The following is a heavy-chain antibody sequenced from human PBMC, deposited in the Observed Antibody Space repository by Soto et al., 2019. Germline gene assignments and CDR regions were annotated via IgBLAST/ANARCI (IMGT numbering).Heavy chain of an antibody. D-gene: IGHD4-17*01. CDR1: GYTFTSYA. CDR3: ARNTLRFDY. J-gene: IGHJ4*02. V-gene: IGHV1-3*01. Sequence: QVQLVQSGAEVKKPGASVKVSCKASGYTFTSYAMHWVRQAPGQRIEWMGWINAGNGKTEYSEKFQGRVTITRDTSASTAYMELSSLGSEDTAVYYCARNTLRFDYWGQGTLVTVSS. CDR2: INAGNGKT.